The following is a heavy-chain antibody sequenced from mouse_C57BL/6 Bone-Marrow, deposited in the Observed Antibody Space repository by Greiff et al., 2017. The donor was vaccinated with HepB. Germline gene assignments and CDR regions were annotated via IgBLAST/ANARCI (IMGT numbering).Heavy chain of an antibody. CDR1: GFTFSSYA. CDR2: ISSGGDYI. V-gene: IGHV5-9-1*02. CDR3: TRGGLWFAY. J-gene: IGHJ3*01. Sequence: EVKVEESGEGLVKPGGSLKLSCAASGFTFSSYAMSWVRQTPEKRLEWVAYISSGGDYIYYADTVKGRFTISRDNARNTLYLQMSSLKSEDTAMYYCTRGGLWFAYWGQGTLVTVSA.